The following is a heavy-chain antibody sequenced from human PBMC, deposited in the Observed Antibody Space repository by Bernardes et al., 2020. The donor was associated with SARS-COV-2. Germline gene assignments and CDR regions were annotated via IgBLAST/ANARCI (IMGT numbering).Heavy chain of an antibody. V-gene: IGHV4-4*07. J-gene: IGHJ4*02. Sequence: ETLSLTCTVSGGSISSYYWSWIRQPAGKGLEWIGRIYTSGSTNYNPSLKSRVTMSVDTSKNQFSLKLSSVTAADTAVYYCARERENVLRFLEWLFYFDYWGQGTLVTVSS. CDR1: GGSISSYY. CDR2: IYTSGST. CDR3: ARERENVLRFLEWLFYFDY. D-gene: IGHD3-3*01.